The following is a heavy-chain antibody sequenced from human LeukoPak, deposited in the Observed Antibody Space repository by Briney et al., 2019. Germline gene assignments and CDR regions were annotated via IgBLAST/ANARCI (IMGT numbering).Heavy chain of an antibody. D-gene: IGHD3-3*01. CDR1: GGSISSYY. CDR3: ARCPIFGVVTT. Sequence: TETLSLTCTVSGGSISSYYWSWIRQPPGKGLEWIGYIYYSGSTNYNPSLKSRVTISVDTSKNQFSLKLSSVTAADTAVYYCARCPIFGVVTTWGQGTLVTVSS. CDR2: IYYSGST. J-gene: IGHJ4*02. V-gene: IGHV4-59*01.